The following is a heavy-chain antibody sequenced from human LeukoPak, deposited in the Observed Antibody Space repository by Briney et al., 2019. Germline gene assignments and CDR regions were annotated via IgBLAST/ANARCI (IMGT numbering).Heavy chain of an antibody. J-gene: IGHJ3*02. CDR2: IYHSGST. CDR1: GYSISSGYY. Sequence: SETLSLTCTVSGYSISSGYYWGWIRQPPGKGLEWIGSIYHSGSTYYNPSLKSRVTISVDTSKNQFSLKLSSVTAADTAVYHCASRITMIVVANHAFDIWGQGTMVTVSS. CDR3: ASRITMIVVANHAFDI. V-gene: IGHV4-38-2*02. D-gene: IGHD3-22*01.